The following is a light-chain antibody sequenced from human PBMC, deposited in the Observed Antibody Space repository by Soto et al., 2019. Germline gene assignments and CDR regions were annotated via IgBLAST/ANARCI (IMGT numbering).Light chain of an antibody. V-gene: IGKV4-1*01. J-gene: IGKJ2*01. CDR1: QSVLYSSNNKSY. CDR2: WAS. Sequence: DIVMTQFPASLTVPLGERATINCKSSQSVLYSSNNKSYLAWYQHKPGQPPKVLIYWASTRESGVPDRFSGSGSGTDFTLTISSLQADDVAVYYCQQYYTTPYTFGQGTKLEIK. CDR3: QQYYTTPYT.